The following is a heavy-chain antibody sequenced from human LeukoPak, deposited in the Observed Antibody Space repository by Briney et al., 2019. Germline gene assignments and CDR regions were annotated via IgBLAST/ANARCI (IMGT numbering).Heavy chain of an antibody. CDR1: GFTFSSYA. Sequence: GGSLRLSCAASGFTFSSYAMSWVRQAPGKGLEWVSAISGSGGSTYYADSVKGRFTISRDNSKNTLYLQMNSLRAEDTAVYYCAKDQVPQAARPGAFDIWGQGTMVTVSS. CDR2: ISGSGGST. J-gene: IGHJ3*02. D-gene: IGHD3-10*01. V-gene: IGHV3-23*01. CDR3: AKDQVPQAARPGAFDI.